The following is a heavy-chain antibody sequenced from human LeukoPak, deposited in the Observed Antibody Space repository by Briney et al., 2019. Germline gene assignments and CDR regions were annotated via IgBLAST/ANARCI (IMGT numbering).Heavy chain of an antibody. V-gene: IGHV3-7*03. CDR3: ARDDGDYRYNWFDP. CDR1: GFTFSSYW. CDR2: IKQDGSEK. J-gene: IGHJ5*02. Sequence: PGGSLRLSCAASGFTFSSYWMSWVRQAPGKGLEWVANIKQDGSEKYYVDSVKGRFTISRDNAKNSLYLQMNSLRSDDTAVYYCARDDGDYRYNWFDPWGQGTLVTVSS. D-gene: IGHD4-17*01.